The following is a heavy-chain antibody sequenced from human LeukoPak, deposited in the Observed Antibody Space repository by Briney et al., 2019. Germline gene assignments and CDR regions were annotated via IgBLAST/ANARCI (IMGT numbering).Heavy chain of an antibody. Sequence: SETLSLTCTVSGGSISSYYWSWIRQPAGKGLEWIGRIYTSGSTNYNPSLKSRVTISVDTSKNQLSLRLTSVIAADTAQYYCARGDDHFDYWGQGTLVTVSS. D-gene: IGHD5-24*01. CDR2: IYTSGST. CDR3: ARGDDHFDY. V-gene: IGHV4-4*07. J-gene: IGHJ4*02. CDR1: GGSISSYY.